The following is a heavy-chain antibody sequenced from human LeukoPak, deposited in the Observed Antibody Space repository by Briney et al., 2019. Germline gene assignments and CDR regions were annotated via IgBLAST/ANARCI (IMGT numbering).Heavy chain of an antibody. CDR3: ARHVSGNSPYYYMDV. V-gene: IGHV5-51*01. CDR1: GYSFTSYW. Sequence: GESLKISCKVSGYSFTSYWIGWVRQMPGKGLEWMGIIYPGDSDTRYSPSFQGQVNISADKSISTAYPQWSSLKASDTAMYYCARHVSGNSPYYYMDVWGKGTTVTVSS. CDR2: IYPGDSDT. D-gene: IGHD4-23*01. J-gene: IGHJ6*03.